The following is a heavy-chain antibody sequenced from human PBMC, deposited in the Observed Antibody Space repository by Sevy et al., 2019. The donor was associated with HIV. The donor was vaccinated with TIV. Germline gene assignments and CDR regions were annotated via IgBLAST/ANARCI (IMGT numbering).Heavy chain of an antibody. CDR1: GYTFTSYV. CDR2: INTGNGDT. CDR3: ARDRGGSGDFDY. V-gene: IGHV1-3*04. D-gene: IGHD3-10*01. J-gene: IGHJ4*02. Sequence: SVKVSCKASGYTFTSYVMHWVRQAPGQRLQWMGWINTGNGDTKYSEKLQGRVTITRDTSASTAYMELSSLRSEDTAVYYCARDRGGSGDFDYWGQGTLVTVSS.